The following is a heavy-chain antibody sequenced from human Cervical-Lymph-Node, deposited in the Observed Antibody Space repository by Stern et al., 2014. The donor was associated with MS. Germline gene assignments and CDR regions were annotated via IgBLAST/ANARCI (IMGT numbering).Heavy chain of an antibody. CDR3: ARDDVETAMWS. CDR1: GDTFNNYA. D-gene: IGHD5-18*01. J-gene: IGHJ4*02. CDR2: IIPVFGTT. Sequence: QMQLVQSGAELKKPGSSVKVSCKTSGDTFNNYAISWVRQAPGHGLEWMGGIIPVFGTTDYAQKFQGRLTITADEPTSTAYMELSSLRSDDTAVYYCARDDVETAMWSWGQGTLVTVSS. V-gene: IGHV1-69*01.